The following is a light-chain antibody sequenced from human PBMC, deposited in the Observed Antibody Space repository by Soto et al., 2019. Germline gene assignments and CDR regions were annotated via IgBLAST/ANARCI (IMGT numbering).Light chain of an antibody. CDR2: GAS. Sequence: EIVMTQSPATLSVSPGERSTLSCRASQSVSSNLAGYQQKPGQAPRLLIYGASTRDNGLPARFSGSGSGTELTLTISSLQSEDFAVYYCQQYNNWPPYTFGQGTKLEIK. J-gene: IGKJ2*01. V-gene: IGKV3-15*01. CDR1: QSVSSN. CDR3: QQYNNWPPYT.